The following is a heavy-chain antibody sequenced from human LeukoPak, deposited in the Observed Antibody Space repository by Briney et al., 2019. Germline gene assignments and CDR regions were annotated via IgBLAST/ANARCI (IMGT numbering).Heavy chain of an antibody. D-gene: IGHD3-10*01. CDR1: GGSISSGGYY. CDR2: IYYSGST. J-gene: IGHJ4*02. CDR3: ARGRPPITMVRGVIDY. V-gene: IGHV4-31*03. Sequence: SETLSLTCTVSGGSISSGGYYWSWIRQHPGKGLEWIGYIYYSGSTYYNPSLKSRVTISVDTSKNQFSLKLSSVTAADTAVYYCARGRPPITMVRGVIDYWGQGTLVTVSS.